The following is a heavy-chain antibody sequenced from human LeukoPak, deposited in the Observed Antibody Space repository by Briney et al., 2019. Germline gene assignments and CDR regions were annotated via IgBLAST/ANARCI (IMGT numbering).Heavy chain of an antibody. CDR1: GGSFSGYY. V-gene: IGHV4-34*01. CDR2: INHSGST. CDR3: ARGFVSSSSYGMDV. D-gene: IGHD3-16*02. J-gene: IGHJ6*04. Sequence: PSETLSLTCALYGGSFSGYYWSWIRQPPGKGLEWIGEINHSGSTNYNPSLKSRVTISVDTSKNQFSLKLSSVPAADTAVYYCARGFVSSSSYGMDVWGKGTTVTVSS.